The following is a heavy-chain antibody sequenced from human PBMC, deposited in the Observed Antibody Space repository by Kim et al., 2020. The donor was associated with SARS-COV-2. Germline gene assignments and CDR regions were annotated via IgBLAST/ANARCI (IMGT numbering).Heavy chain of an antibody. J-gene: IGHJ4*02. Sequence: GGSLRLSCAASGFTFSSYAMHWVRQAPGKGLEWVAVISYDGINKFYGDSVRDRFTISRDNSRNTLYLQMNSLTPDDTAVYFCAGSGYDWGRGYFDQWGQGNLVTVSS. V-gene: IGHV3-30*03. D-gene: IGHD5-12*01. CDR3: AGSGYDWGRGYFDQ. CDR1: GFTFSSYA. CDR2: ISYDGINK.